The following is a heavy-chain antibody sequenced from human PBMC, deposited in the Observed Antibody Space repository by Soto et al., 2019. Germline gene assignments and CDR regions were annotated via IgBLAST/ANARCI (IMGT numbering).Heavy chain of an antibody. CDR1: GGTFSRYA. V-gene: IGHV1-69*01. CDR2: IIPIFGTA. CDR3: ARAIEGPTTTGWRDP. D-gene: IGHD1-26*01. J-gene: IGHJ5*02. Sequence: QVQLVQSGAEVKKPGSSVKVSCKASGGTFSRYAISWVRQAPGQGLEWMGGIIPIFGTANYAQKFQGRVTITADESTSTAYRELSSLRFEDTAVYYGARAIEGPTTTGWRDPWGQGTLVTVSS.